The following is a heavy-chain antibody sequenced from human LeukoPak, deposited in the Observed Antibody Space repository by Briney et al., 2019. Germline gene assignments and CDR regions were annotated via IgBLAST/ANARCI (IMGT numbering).Heavy chain of an antibody. D-gene: IGHD3-10*02. J-gene: IGHJ6*02. CDR1: GFTFSSYS. V-gene: IGHV3-21*01. Sequence: GGSLRLSCAASGFTFSSYSMNWVRQAPGKGLEWVSSISSSSSYIYYADSVKGRFTISRDNAKNSLYLQMNSPRAEDTAVYYCARDINVRGGAYYYYGMDVWGQGTTVTVSS. CDR3: ARDINVRGGAYYYYGMDV. CDR2: ISSSSSYI.